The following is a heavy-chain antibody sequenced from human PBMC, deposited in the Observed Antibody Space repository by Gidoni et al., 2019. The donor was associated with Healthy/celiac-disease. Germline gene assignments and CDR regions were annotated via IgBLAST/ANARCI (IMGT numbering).Heavy chain of an antibody. J-gene: IGHJ4*02. D-gene: IGHD3-16*02. CDR3: TIVDYDYIWGSYRFDY. V-gene: IGHV3-15*01. CDR2: IKSKTDGGTT. Sequence: EVQLMESGGGLVKPGGASRLSSAASGFTFRTDCPSWVRQAPGKGLEWVGRIKSKTDGGTTDYAAPVKGRFTISRDDSKNTLYLQMNSLKTEDTAVYYCTIVDYDYIWGSYRFDYWGQGTLVTVSS. CDR1: GFTFRTDC.